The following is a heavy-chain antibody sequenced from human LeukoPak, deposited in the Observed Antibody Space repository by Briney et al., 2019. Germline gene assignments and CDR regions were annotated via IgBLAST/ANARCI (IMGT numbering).Heavy chain of an antibody. CDR1: GITFDDYA. D-gene: IGHD4-17*01. CDR2: ISGDGGST. J-gene: IGHJ4*02. CDR3: AKATGDYGDYGADY. Sequence: GRSLRLSCAASGITFDDYAMPWVRQAPGKGLEWVSLISGDGGSTYYADSMKGRFTISRDNSKDSLYLQMNSLRTEDTALYYCAKATGDYGDYGADYWGQGTLVTVSS. V-gene: IGHV3-43*02.